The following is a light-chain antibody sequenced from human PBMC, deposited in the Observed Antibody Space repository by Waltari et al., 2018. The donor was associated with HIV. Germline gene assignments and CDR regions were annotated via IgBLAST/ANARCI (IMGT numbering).Light chain of an antibody. CDR2: GKN. CDR3: NSRDSSGNHVV. V-gene: IGLV3-19*01. Sequence: SSELTQDPAVSVALGQTVRITCQGDSLRSYYASWYQQKPGQAPVLVIYGKNNRPSGIPDRFSGSSSGNTASLTITGAQAEDEADCYCNSRDSSGNHVVFGGGTKLTVL. J-gene: IGLJ2*01. CDR1: SLRSYY.